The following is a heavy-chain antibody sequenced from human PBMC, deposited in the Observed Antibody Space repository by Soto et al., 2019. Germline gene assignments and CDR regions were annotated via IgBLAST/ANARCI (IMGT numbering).Heavy chain of an antibody. Sequence: SCKASGFTFSSYAMHWVRQAPGKGLEWVAVISYDGSNRYYADSVKGRFTISRDNSKNTLYLQMNSLRAEDTAVYYCAGITIFGVVIDYWGQGTLVTVSS. D-gene: IGHD3-3*01. CDR3: AGITIFGVVIDY. J-gene: IGHJ4*02. CDR1: GFTFSSYA. V-gene: IGHV3-30-3*01. CDR2: ISYDGSNR.